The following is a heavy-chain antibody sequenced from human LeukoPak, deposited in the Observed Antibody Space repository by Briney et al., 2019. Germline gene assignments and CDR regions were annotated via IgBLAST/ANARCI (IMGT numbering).Heavy chain of an antibody. J-gene: IGHJ4*02. Sequence: PGGSLRLSCAASGITFSNFAMSWVRQAPGKGLEWVSTISGSGGSTDYADSVKGRFTISRDNSKNTIYLQMNSLRAEDTAVYYCAKRDGVFWGQGTLVTVSS. CDR3: AKRDGVF. CDR1: GITFSNFA. CDR2: ISGSGGST. D-gene: IGHD2-8*01. V-gene: IGHV3-23*01.